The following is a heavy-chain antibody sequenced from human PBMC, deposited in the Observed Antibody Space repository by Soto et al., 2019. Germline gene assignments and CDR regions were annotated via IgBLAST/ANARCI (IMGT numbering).Heavy chain of an antibody. CDR1: GGTFSSYT. CDR2: IIPIFGTT. J-gene: IGHJ5*02. D-gene: IGHD6-19*01. Sequence: SVKVSCKASGGTFSSYTINWVRQAPGQGLEWMGGIIPIFGTTNYAKKFQGRVTITADESTSTAYMELSSLRSEDTAVYYCARYASSGNNSVWYTFDPWGQGTLVTVSS. V-gene: IGHV1-69*13. CDR3: ARYASSGNNSVWYTFDP.